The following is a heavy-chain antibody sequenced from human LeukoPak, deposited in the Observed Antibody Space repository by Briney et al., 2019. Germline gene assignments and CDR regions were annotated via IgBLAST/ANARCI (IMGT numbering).Heavy chain of an antibody. CDR1: GYTFTSYD. V-gene: IGHV1-8*01. J-gene: IGHJ4*02. CDR2: MNPNSGNT. Sequence: ASVTVSCKASGYTFTSYDINWVRQATGQGLEWMGWMNPNSGNTGYAQKFQGRVTMTRNTSISTAYMELSSLRSEDTAVYYCARSQSSSYYYDSSGYSYDYWGQGTLVTVSS. CDR3: ARSQSSSYYYDSSGYSYDY. D-gene: IGHD3-22*01.